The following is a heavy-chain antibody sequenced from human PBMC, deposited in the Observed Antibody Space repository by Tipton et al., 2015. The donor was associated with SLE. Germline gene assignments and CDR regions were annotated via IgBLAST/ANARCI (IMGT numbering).Heavy chain of an antibody. J-gene: IGHJ4*02. CDR1: GGSFSGYY. CDR2: INHSGST. V-gene: IGHV4-34*01. Sequence: TLSLTCAVYGGSFSGYYWSWIRQPPGKGLEWIGEINHSGSTNYNPSLKGRVTISVDTSKNQFSLKLSSVTAADTAVYYCAKDYSSGWEVDYWGQGTLVTVSS. D-gene: IGHD6-19*01. CDR3: AKDYSSGWEVDY.